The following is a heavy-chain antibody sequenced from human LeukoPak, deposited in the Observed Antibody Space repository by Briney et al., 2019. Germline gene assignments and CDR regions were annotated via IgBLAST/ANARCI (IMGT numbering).Heavy chain of an antibody. CDR1: GFTFSSYW. CDR2: INPGGSSI. D-gene: IGHD4-23*01. Sequence: PGGSLRLSCAASGFTFSSYWMHWVRQVPGKGLVWVARINPGGSSITYADSVKSRFTISRDNAKNTLYLQMNSLRAEDTVVYYCARDWGGNSATSTDYWGQGTLVTVSS. J-gene: IGHJ4*02. CDR3: ARDWGGNSATSTDY. V-gene: IGHV3-74*01.